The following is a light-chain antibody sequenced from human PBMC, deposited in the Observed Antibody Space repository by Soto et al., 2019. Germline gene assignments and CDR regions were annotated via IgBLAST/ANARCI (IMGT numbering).Light chain of an antibody. CDR1: QAIRDD. CDR2: GAS. V-gene: IGKV1-6*01. J-gene: IGKJ1*01. Sequence: AIQMTQSPSYLSAYVGDRVTITCRASQAIRDDLGWYQQKPGKAPKLLIYGASSLHDGVPSRFSGSGSGTDFPLTISSLPPEDFATYYCLQDNNYPWTFGQGTKVDVK. CDR3: LQDNNYPWT.